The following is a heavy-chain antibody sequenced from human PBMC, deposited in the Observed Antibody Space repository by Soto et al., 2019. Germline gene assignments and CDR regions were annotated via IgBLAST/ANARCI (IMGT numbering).Heavy chain of an antibody. J-gene: IGHJ4*02. CDR3: VKEMATFFFDY. D-gene: IGHD5-12*01. CDR1: GFTFDACP. Sequence: GGSLRLSCAASGFTFDACPMHWVRQAPGKGLQWVALINSAGSVTYYADSVKGRFTISRDNSKNSLYLHMNRLRTEDTAFYYCVKEMATFFFDYWGQGALVTVSS. CDR2: INSAGSVT. V-gene: IGHV3-43*01.